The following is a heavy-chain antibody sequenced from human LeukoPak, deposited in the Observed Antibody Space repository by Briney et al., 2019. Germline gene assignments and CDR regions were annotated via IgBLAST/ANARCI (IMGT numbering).Heavy chain of an antibody. J-gene: IGHJ4*02. V-gene: IGHV4-30-2*01. D-gene: IGHD3-3*01. CDR1: GGSISSGGYS. CDR2: IYHSGST. Sequence: RSSETLSLTCAVSGGSISSGGYSWSWIRQPPGKGLEWIGYIYHSGSTYYNPSLKSRVTISVDRSKNQFSLKLSSVTAADTAVYYCASLRGFLGITYYFDYWGQGTLVTVSS. CDR3: ASLRGFLGITYYFDY.